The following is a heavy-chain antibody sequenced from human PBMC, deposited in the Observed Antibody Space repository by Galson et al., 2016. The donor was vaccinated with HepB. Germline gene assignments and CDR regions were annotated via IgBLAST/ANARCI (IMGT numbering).Heavy chain of an antibody. J-gene: IGHJ4*02. CDR3: ARHPQNNL. CDR2: IYSGGRT. CDR1: GFTVSNNY. V-gene: IGHV3-53*01. D-gene: IGHD1/OR15-1a*01. Sequence: SLRLSCAASGFTVSNNYMSWVRQAPGKGLEGVSVIYSGGRTYYADSVKGRFTISRDSSKNTLYLQMNSLRAEDTAVYCCARHPQNNLWGQGTLVTVSS.